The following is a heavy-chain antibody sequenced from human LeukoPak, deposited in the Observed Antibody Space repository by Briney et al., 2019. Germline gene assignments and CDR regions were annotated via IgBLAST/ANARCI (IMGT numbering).Heavy chain of an antibody. CDR1: GFTFSSYS. V-gene: IGHV3-21*01. D-gene: IGHD5-18*01. Sequence: GGSLRLSCAASGFTFSSYSMNWVRQAPGKGLEWVSSISSSSSYIYYADSVKGRFTISRDNAKNSLYLQMNSLRAEDTAVYYCTTAGRYGYSYGLDYWGQGTLVTVSS. CDR3: TTAGRYGYSYGLDY. CDR2: ISSSSSYI. J-gene: IGHJ4*02.